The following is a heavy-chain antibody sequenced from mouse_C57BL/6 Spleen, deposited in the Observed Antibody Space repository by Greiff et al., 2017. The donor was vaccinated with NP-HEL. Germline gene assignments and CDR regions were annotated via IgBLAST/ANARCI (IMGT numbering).Heavy chain of an antibody. Sequence: EVQRVESGGDLVKPGGSLKLSCAASGFTFSSYGMSWVRQTPDKRLEWVATISSGGSYTYYPDSVKGRFTISRDNDKNTLYLQMSSLKSEDTAMYYCANYDYDGGMDYWGQGTSVTVSS. CDR2: ISSGGSYT. V-gene: IGHV5-6*01. CDR3: ANYDYDGGMDY. CDR1: GFTFSSYG. D-gene: IGHD2-4*01. J-gene: IGHJ4*01.